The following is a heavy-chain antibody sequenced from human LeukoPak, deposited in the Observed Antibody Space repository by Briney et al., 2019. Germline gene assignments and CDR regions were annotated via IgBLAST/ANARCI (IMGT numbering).Heavy chain of an antibody. CDR2: IYTSGST. J-gene: IGHJ4*02. V-gene: IGHV4-4*07. CDR1: GGSISSYY. Sequence: PSETLSLTCTVSGGSISSYYWSWIRQPAGKGLEWIGRIYTSGSTNYNPSLKSRVTMSVDTSKNQFSLKLSSVTAADTAVYYCARGAQDYDFWSGYVRFDYWGQGTLVTVSS. D-gene: IGHD3-3*01. CDR3: ARGAQDYDFWSGYVRFDY.